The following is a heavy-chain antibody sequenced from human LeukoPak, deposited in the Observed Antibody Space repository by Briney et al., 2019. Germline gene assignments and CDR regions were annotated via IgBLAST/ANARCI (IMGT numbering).Heavy chain of an antibody. CDR3: AKELWSYYDSSGYNY. CDR1: GFTFSNYA. V-gene: IGHV3-23*01. CDR2: ISCSGGST. J-gene: IGHJ4*02. Sequence: GGPLRLSCAASGFTFSNYAMSWVRQAPGKALEWVSTISCSGGSTFYADSVKGRFTISRDNSKNTLYLQMNSLRAEDTAVYYCAKELWSYYDSSGYNYWGQGTLVTVSS. D-gene: IGHD3-22*01.